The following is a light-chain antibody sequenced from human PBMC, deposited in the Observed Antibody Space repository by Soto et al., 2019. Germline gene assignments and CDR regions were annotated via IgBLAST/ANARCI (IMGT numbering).Light chain of an antibody. Sequence: TQSPPAVSSSVGHRVTLTCRASQGISSWLAWYQQKPGKAPKLLIYAASSLQSGVPSRFSGSGSGTDFTLTISSLQPEDFATYYCQDLYYYPFSFCQGTRLEV. V-gene: IGKV1-12*01. CDR1: QGISSW. CDR3: QDLYYYPFS. CDR2: AAS. J-gene: IGKJ5*01.